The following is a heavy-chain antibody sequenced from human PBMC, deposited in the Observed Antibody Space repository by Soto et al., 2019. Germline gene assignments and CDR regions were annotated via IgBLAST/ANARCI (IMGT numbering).Heavy chain of an antibody. CDR1: GGYISSHC. V-gene: IGHV4-59*11. J-gene: IGHJ5*02. Sequence: SETLCLPWTVSGGYISSHCCSWIRQPPGKGLEWIGYIYYSGSTNYNPSLKSRVTISVDRSKNQFSLKLSSVTAADTAVYYCARVPSPWGQGTLVTVSS. CDR3: ARVPSP. CDR2: IYYSGST.